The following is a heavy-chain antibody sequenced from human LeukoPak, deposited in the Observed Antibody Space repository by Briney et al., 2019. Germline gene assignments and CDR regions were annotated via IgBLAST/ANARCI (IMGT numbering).Heavy chain of an antibody. Sequence: ASVKVSCKASGYTFTGYYMHWVRQAPGQGLEWMGWINPNGGGTNYAQKFQGRVTMTRDTSISTAYMELSRLRSDDTAVYYCARVDSGLRITIFGVVPHFDYWGQGTLVTVSS. J-gene: IGHJ4*02. CDR3: ARVDSGLRITIFGVVPHFDY. V-gene: IGHV1-2*02. CDR1: GYTFTGYY. CDR2: INPNGGGT. D-gene: IGHD3-3*01.